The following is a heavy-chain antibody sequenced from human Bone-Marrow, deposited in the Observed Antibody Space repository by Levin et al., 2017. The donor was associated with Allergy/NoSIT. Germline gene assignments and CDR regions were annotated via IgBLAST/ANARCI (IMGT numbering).Heavy chain of an antibody. CDR1: GFAFSSYG. CDR3: AKVRRELVIATDAFDI. Sequence: GGSLRLSCAVSGFAFSSYGMHWVRQAPGKGLEWVAGISDDGSKKYYADSVKGRFTISRDNFKNTLYLQMNSLRVEDTAVYYCAKVRRELVIATDAFDIWGPGTMVTVSS. D-gene: IGHD3-9*01. CDR2: ISDDGSKK. J-gene: IGHJ3*02. V-gene: IGHV3-30*18.